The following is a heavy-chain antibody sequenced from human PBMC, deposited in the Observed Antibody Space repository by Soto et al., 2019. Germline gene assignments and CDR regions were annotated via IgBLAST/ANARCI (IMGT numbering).Heavy chain of an antibody. V-gene: IGHV4-34*01. CDR3: ARKGYCRSTSCYGANLDY. D-gene: IGHD2-2*01. CDR1: GGSFSGYY. CDR2: INHSGST. J-gene: IGHJ4*02. Sequence: QVQLQQWGAGLLKPSETLSLTCAVYGGSFSGYYWSWIRQPPGKGLEWIGEINHSGSTKYNPSLNSRVTIAVDSSKNQFTLKLSSVTAADTAVYYCARKGYCRSTSCYGANLDYWGQGTLVTVSS.